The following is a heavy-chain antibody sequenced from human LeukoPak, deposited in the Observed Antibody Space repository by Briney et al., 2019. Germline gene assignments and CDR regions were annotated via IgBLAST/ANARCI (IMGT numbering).Heavy chain of an antibody. V-gene: IGHV1-69*04. CDR2: IIPILGLA. Sequence: SVKVSCKASGGTFSSYAISWVRQAPGQGLEWMGRIIPILGLANYAQKFQGRVTITADKSTSTAYMELSSLRSEDTAVYYCARGYSSSWYQGAAFDIWGQGTMVTVSS. CDR1: GGTFSSYA. J-gene: IGHJ3*02. CDR3: ARGYSSSWYQGAAFDI. D-gene: IGHD6-13*01.